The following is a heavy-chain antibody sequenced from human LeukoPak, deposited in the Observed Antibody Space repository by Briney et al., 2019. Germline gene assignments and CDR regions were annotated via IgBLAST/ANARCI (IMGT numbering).Heavy chain of an antibody. J-gene: IGHJ5*02. CDR1: GFTFSDYV. CDR2: ITASGDRT. CDR3: ARAGSNIVVVPNWFDP. V-gene: IGHV3-23*01. Sequence: GGSLRLSCAASGFTFSDYVMIWVRQAPGKGLEWVSGITASGDRTFYGDSVRGRFTISRDNAKNSLYLQMNSLRAEDTAVYYCARAGSNIVVVPNWFDPWGQGTLVTVSS. D-gene: IGHD2-2*01.